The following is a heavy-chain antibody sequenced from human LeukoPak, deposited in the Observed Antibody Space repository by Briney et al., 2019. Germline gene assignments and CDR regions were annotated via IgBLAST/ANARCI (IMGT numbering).Heavy chain of an antibody. J-gene: IGHJ3*02. Sequence: GSLRLSCAASGFTFSSYAVSWVRQAPGKGLEWVSAISDSGGSTYSAESVKGRFTISRDNSKNTLYLQMNSLRAEDTAVYYCAHMVDIVATIREVAFDIWGQGTMVTVSS. V-gene: IGHV3-23*01. D-gene: IGHD5-12*01. CDR2: ISDSGGST. CDR1: GFTFSSYA. CDR3: AHMVDIVATIREVAFDI.